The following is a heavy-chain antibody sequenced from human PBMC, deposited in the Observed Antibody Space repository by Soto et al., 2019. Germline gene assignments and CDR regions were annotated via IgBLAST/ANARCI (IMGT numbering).Heavy chain of an antibody. V-gene: IGHV3-7*01. CDR1: GFTFSSYW. D-gene: IGHD1-1*01. CDR2: IKQAGSGK. Sequence: EVQLVESGGGLVQPGGSLRLSCAASGFTFSSYWMSWVRQAPGKGLEWVANIKQAGSGKYYVDSVKGRFTISRDNAKNPRYLQKISIMAEDASAYYCAIIPSKVRRPANYWGQGTMVTVSS. J-gene: IGHJ4*02. CDR3: AIIPSKVRRPANY.